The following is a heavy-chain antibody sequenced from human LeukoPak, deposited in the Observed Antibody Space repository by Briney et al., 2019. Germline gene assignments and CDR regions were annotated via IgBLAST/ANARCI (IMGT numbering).Heavy chain of an antibody. CDR1: GYTLTELS. V-gene: IGHV1-2*02. CDR3: ARGVLEASGSFWFDP. D-gene: IGHD1-26*01. CDR2: INPNSGGT. Sequence: ASVKVSCKVSGYTLTELSMHWVRQAPGQGLEWMGWINPNSGGTNYAQKFQGRVTMTRDTSISTAYMELSRLRSDDTAVYYCARGVLEASGSFWFDPWGQGTLVTVSS. J-gene: IGHJ5*02.